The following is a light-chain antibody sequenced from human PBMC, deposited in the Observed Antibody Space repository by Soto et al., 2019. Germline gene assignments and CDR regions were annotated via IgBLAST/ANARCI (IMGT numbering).Light chain of an antibody. CDR1: QSVSSY. CDR3: QQRSNWPVT. Sequence: IVLPQSPATLSLSPGERATLSCRASQSVSSYLAWYQQKPGQAPRLLIYDASNRATGIPARFSGSGSGTDFTLTISSLEPEDFAVYYCQQRSNWPVTFGQGTRLEI. V-gene: IGKV3-11*01. CDR2: DAS. J-gene: IGKJ5*01.